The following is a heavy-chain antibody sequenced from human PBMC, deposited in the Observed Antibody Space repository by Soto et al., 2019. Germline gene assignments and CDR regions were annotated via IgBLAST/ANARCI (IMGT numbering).Heavy chain of an antibody. J-gene: IGHJ4*02. D-gene: IGHD1-26*01. CDR2: INYSGST. Sequence: QVQLQESGPGLVKPSETLSLTCTVSGGSINNYYWSWIRQPPGKGLEWIGYINYSGSTNYNPSLKSRVTRSVDTSKNQFSLKLSSVTAADTAVYYCARRYGGNFDYWGQGTLVTVSS. CDR1: GGSINNYY. CDR3: ARRYGGNFDY. V-gene: IGHV4-59*01.